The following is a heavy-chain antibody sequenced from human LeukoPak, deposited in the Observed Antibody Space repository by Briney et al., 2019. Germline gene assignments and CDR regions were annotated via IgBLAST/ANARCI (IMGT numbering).Heavy chain of an antibody. V-gene: IGHV4-61*02. J-gene: IGHJ5*02. CDR1: GGAISSSSYY. CDR3: ARDQDILTGYNNWFDP. CDR2: IYTSGST. Sequence: PSETLSLTYTVAGGAISSSSYYWSWIRQPAGKGLEWIGRIYTSGSTNYNPSLKSRVTMSVDTSKNQFSLKLSSVTAADTAVYYCARDQDILTGYNNWFDPWGQGTLVTVSS. D-gene: IGHD3-9*01.